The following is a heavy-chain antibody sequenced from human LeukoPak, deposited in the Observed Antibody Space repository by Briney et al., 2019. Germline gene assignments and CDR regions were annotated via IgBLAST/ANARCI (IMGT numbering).Heavy chain of an antibody. D-gene: IGHD3-10*01. CDR3: ARGGTTITMVRGVITGMDV. V-gene: IGHV1-46*01. J-gene: IGHJ6*02. CDR2: INPSGGST. CDR1: GYTFTSYY. Sequence: ASVKVSCKASGYTFTSYYMHWVRQAPGQGLEWMGIINPSGGSTSYAQKFQGRVTMTRDTPTSTVYMELSSLRSEDTAVYYCARGGTTITMVRGVITGMDVWGQGTTVTVSS.